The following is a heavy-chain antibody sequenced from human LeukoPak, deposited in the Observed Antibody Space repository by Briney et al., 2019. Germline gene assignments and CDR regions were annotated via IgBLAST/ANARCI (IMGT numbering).Heavy chain of an antibody. J-gene: IGHJ4*02. V-gene: IGHV3-53*01. Sequence: GGSLRLSCAAPGFTVSSNYMSWVRQAPGKGLEWVSVIYSGENTYYADSVKGRFTIPRDNSKNTLYLQMNSLRAEDTAVYYCARATMGYFDYWGQGTLVTVSS. CDR3: ARATMGYFDY. CDR1: GFTVSSNY. D-gene: IGHD3-3*01. CDR2: IYSGENT.